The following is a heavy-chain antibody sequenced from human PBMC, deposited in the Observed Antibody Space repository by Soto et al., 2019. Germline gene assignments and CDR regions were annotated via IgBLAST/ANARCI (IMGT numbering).Heavy chain of an antibody. CDR3: TKSSGGSSSVGMDY. J-gene: IGHJ4*02. D-gene: IGHD6-6*01. Sequence: PGGSLRLSCAVSGFIFKNYALNWVRQAPGKGLEWVASITRDGYTKYYADSVKGRFTISRDNSKNTLSLQMTALRVEDSSVYYCTKSSGGSSSVGMDYWGPGTQVTVSS. CDR2: ITRDGYTK. V-gene: IGHV3-30*04. CDR1: GFIFKNYA.